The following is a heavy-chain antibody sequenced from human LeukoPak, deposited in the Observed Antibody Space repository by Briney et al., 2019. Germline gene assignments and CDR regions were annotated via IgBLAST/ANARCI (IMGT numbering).Heavy chain of an antibody. V-gene: IGHV3-30*04. D-gene: IGHD5-24*01. Sequence: GGSLRLSCAASGFTFSSYAMHWVRQAPGKGLEWVAVISYDGSNKYYADSVKGRFTISRDNAKNSLYLQMNSLRAEDTAVYYCARDGSAYNTNHFDYWGQGTLVTVSS. CDR3: ARDGSAYNTNHFDY. J-gene: IGHJ4*02. CDR1: GFTFSSYA. CDR2: ISYDGSNK.